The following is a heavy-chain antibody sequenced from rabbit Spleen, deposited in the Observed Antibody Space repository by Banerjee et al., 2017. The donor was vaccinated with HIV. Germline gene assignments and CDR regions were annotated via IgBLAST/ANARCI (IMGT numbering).Heavy chain of an antibody. CDR3: VREAGYGGYGDANL. J-gene: IGHJ4*01. D-gene: IGHD6-1*01. CDR2: IYSAKGST. Sequence: QLTETGGDLVQPGGSLTLSCKASGFDFTNYYISWVRQAPGKGLEWIGIIYSAKGSTDYASWVNGRFTISSDNAQSTVDLKMTSLTAADTATYFCVREAGYGGYGDANLWGPGTLVTVS. CDR1: GFDFTNYY. V-gene: IGHV1S7*01.